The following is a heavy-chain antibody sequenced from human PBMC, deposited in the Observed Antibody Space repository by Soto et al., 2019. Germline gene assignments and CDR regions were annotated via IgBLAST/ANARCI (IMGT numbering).Heavy chain of an antibody. CDR3: ARGKVLRYFDWFPNYGMDV. V-gene: IGHV3-33*01. Sequence: GGSLRLSCAASGFTFSSYGMHWVRQAPGKGLEWVAVIWYDGSNKYYADSVKGRFTISRDNSKNTLYLQMNSLRAEDTAVYYCARGKVLRYFDWFPNYGMDVWGQGTTVTVSS. CDR1: GFTFSSYG. CDR2: IWYDGSNK. J-gene: IGHJ6*02. D-gene: IGHD3-9*01.